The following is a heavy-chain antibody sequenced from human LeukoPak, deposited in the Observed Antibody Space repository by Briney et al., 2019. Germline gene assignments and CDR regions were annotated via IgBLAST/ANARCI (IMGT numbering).Heavy chain of an antibody. CDR3: ARGFPEIMYDAFDI. Sequence: GESLKISCQGSGYIFTTYCIAWVRQMPGKGLEWMGIIYPGDSETRYSPPFQGQVTISADRSLNTAFLQWSSLKASDTAMYYCARGFPEIMYDAFDIWGRGTLVTVSS. J-gene: IGHJ3*02. CDR1: GYIFTTYC. V-gene: IGHV5-51*01. CDR2: IYPGDSET. D-gene: IGHD2/OR15-2a*01.